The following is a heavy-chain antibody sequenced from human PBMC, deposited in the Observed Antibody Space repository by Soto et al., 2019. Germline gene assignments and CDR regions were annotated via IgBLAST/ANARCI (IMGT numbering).Heavy chain of an antibody. CDR3: ARIPLVAHFDY. V-gene: IGHV3-7*03. CDR2: IKQDGSEK. J-gene: IGHJ4*02. CDR1: GFTSSSYW. Sequence: GGSLRLSCAASGFTSSSYWMSWVRQAPGKGLEWVANIKQDGSEKYYVDSVKGRFTISRDNAKNSLYLQMNSLRAEDTAVYYCARIPLVAHFDYWGQGTLVTVSS. D-gene: IGHD5-12*01.